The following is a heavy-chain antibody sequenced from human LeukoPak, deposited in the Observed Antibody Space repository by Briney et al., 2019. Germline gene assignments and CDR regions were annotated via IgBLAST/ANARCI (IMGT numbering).Heavy chain of an antibody. CDR2: ISNSGIST. CDR1: GFTFSIYG. Sequence: PGGSLRLSCVASGFTFSIYGMSWVRQAPGKGLEWVSAISNSGISTYSADSVKGRLTISRDNSKNALYLQMNSLRTEDTAVYYCAQYTAMAQSDYWGQGTLVTVSS. V-gene: IGHV3-23*01. CDR3: AQYTAMAQSDY. J-gene: IGHJ4*02. D-gene: IGHD5-18*01.